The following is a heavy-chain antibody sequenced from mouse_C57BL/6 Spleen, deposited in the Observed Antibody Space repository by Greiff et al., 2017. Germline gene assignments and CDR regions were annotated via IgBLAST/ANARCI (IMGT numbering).Heavy chain of an antibody. CDR1: GYTFTSYW. Sequence: VQLQQSGAELVKPGASVTLSCKASGYTFTSYWMHWVKQRPGQGLEWIGMIHPNSGSTNYNEKFKSKATLTVDKSSSTAYMQLSSLTSEDTAVYYGGRKEEYRGEGSMVTVYA. V-gene: IGHV1-64*01. J-gene: IGHJ3*01. CDR2: IHPNSGST. CDR3: GRKEEY.